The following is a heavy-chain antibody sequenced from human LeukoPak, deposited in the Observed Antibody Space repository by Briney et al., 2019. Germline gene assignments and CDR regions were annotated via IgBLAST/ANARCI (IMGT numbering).Heavy chain of an antibody. D-gene: IGHD1-14*01. V-gene: IGHV3-53*01. CDR2: LYSDSNT. Sequence: GGSLRLSCAASGFTVITYDMTWVRQAPGKGLEWVSILYSDSNTKYSDSVQGRFTISRDNSKKTLYLQMNSLSTDDTAVYYCARGVEPLAANTLAYWGQGTLVTVSS. CDR3: ARGVEPLAANTLAY. J-gene: IGHJ4*02. CDR1: GFTVITYD.